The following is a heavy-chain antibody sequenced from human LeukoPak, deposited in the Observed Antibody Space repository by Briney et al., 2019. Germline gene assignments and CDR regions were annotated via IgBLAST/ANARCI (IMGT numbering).Heavy chain of an antibody. Sequence: GGSLRLSCAASGFTVSINYMSWVRQAPGKGLEWVSIIYSGGGTYYADSVKGRFTISRDNSKNTLYLQMNSPRAEDTAVYYCARGGNGPFYFWGQGTLVTVSS. CDR1: GFTVSINY. CDR2: IYSGGGT. V-gene: IGHV3-53*01. CDR3: ARGGNGPFYF. J-gene: IGHJ4*02. D-gene: IGHD3-16*01.